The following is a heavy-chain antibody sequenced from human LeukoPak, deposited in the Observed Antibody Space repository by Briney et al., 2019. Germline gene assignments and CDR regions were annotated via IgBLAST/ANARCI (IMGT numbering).Heavy chain of an antibody. D-gene: IGHD5-12*01. V-gene: IGHV3-74*01. CDR2: INSDGSSA. CDR3: AREGGYDPFEY. J-gene: IGHJ4*02. Sequence: GGSLRLSCAASGFTFSYYWMHWVRQAPGKGLVWVSRINSDGSSASYADSVKGRFTISRDNAKSTLYPQMNSLRAEDTAVYYCAREGGYDPFEYWGQGILVTVSS. CDR1: GFTFSYYW.